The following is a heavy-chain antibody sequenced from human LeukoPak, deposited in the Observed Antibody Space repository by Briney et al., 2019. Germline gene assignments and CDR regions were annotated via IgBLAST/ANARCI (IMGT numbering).Heavy chain of an antibody. Sequence: SETLSLTCTVSGGSISSYYCSWIRQPPGKGLEWIGYIYYSGSTNYNPSLKSRVTISVDTSKNQFSLKLSSVTAADTAVYYCPRTPIFWDDSSGYYCDYWGQGTLVTVSS. CDR3: PRTPIFWDDSSGYYCDY. D-gene: IGHD3-22*01. V-gene: IGHV4-59*01. J-gene: IGHJ4*02. CDR1: GGSISSYY. CDR2: IYYSGST.